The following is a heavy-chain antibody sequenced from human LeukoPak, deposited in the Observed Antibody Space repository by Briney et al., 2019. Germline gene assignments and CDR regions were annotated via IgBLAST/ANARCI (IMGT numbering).Heavy chain of an antibody. Sequence: PGGSLRLSCAASVFTVSSNYMSRVRQAPGKGLGWVSVIYSGGGTYYADSVKGRFTISRDNSNNTLYLQMDSLRAEDTAVYYCARGPDGYRYWGQGTLVTVSS. CDR1: VFTVSSNY. V-gene: IGHV3-53*01. J-gene: IGHJ1*01. CDR3: ARGPDGYRY. CDR2: IYSGGGT. D-gene: IGHD3-16*02.